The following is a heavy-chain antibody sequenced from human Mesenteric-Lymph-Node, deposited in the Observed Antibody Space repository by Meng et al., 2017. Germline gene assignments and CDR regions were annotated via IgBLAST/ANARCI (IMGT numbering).Heavy chain of an antibody. D-gene: IGHD3-22*01. CDR2: ISSSGSTI. J-gene: IGHJ3*02. Sequence: GESLKISCAASGFTFSDYYMSWIRQAPGKGLEWVSYISSSGSTIYYADSVKGRFTISRDNAKNSLYLQMNSLRAEDTAVYYCARVPPMIVVVSAFDIWGQGTMVTVSS. CDR3: ARVPPMIVVVSAFDI. CDR1: GFTFSDYY. V-gene: IGHV3-11*04.